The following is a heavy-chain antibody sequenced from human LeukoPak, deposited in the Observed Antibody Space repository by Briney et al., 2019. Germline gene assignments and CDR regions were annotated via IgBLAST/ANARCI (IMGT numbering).Heavy chain of an antibody. CDR1: GFTFSSYE. CDR3: AREVEWELPDY. Sequence: GGSLRLSCAASGFTFSSYEMNWVRQAPGKGLEWVSYITADGSNKYDADSVKGRFTISRDNTKNSLYLQMNSLRVDDTAIYYCAREVEWELPDYWGQGTLVTVSS. J-gene: IGHJ4*02. V-gene: IGHV3-48*03. CDR2: ITADGSNK. D-gene: IGHD1-26*01.